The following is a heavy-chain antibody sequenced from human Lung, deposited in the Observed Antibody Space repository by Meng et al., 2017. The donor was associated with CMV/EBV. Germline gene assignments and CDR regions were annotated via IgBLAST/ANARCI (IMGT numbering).Heavy chain of an antibody. CDR1: GGTFSSYT. Sequence: SVKVSXKTSGGTFSSYTISWVRQAPGQGLEWMGRIIPILGIASYSQKFQGRVTITADKSTSTAYMELSSLRSEDTAVYYCAAEALKEQWLVYYYGMDVWGQGTTVTVSS. D-gene: IGHD6-19*01. CDR2: IIPILGIA. V-gene: IGHV1-69*02. J-gene: IGHJ6*01. CDR3: AAEALKEQWLVYYYGMDV.